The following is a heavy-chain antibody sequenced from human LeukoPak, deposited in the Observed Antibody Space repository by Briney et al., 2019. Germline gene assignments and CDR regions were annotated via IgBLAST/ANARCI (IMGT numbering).Heavy chain of an antibody. CDR3: ASGSNVDTAMGFRDY. CDR2: IYYSGST. V-gene: IGHV4-31*03. D-gene: IGHD5-18*01. Sequence: SETLSLTCSVSGGSISSGGYYWSWIRQHPGKGLELIGNIYYSGSTYYNPSLKSRVTISLDTSKNQFSLELSSVTAADTAVYFCASGSNVDTAMGFRDYWGQGTLVTVSS. J-gene: IGHJ4*02. CDR1: GGSISSGGYY.